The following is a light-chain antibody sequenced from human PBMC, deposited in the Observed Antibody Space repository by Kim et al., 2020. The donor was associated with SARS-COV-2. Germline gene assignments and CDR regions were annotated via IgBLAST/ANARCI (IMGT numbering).Light chain of an antibody. J-gene: IGKJ4*01. V-gene: IGKV3-15*01. CDR2: GAS. CDR1: QSVTNN. CDR3: QQYSNWPPLT. Sequence: SPGETATLSCRASQSVTNNLAWYQQKPGQAPRLLIYGASTRAAAIPARFSGSGSGTEFSLTINSLQSEDFAVYYCQQYSNWPPLTFGGGTKVDIK.